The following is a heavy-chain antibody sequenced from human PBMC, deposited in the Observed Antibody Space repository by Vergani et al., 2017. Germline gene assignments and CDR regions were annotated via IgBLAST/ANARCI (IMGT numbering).Heavy chain of an antibody. Sequence: QVQLQESGPGLVKPSETLSLTCTVSGYSISSGYYWGWLRQSPGKGLEWIGYISNTGRTSYNPSLKRRVSISVDTSRNLFSLHMRSLIAADTAVYFCARDGSSVFRFLEWLSKGHNWFDPWGQGILVTVSS. CDR1: GYSISSGYY. D-gene: IGHD3-3*01. CDR2: ISNTGRT. V-gene: IGHV4-30-4*08. J-gene: IGHJ5*01. CDR3: ARDGSSVFRFLEWLSKGHNWFDP.